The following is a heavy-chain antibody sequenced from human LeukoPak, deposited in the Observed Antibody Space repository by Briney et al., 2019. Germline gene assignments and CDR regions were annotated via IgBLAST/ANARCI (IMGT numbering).Heavy chain of an antibody. Sequence: ASVKVSCKVSGYTLTELSMHWVRQAPGKGLGWMGGFDPEDGETIYAQEFQGRVTMTEDTSTDTAYMELSSLRSEDTAVYYCATAADRYSYGYGSFDYWGQGTLVTVSS. CDR2: FDPEDGET. D-gene: IGHD5-18*01. CDR1: GYTLTELS. J-gene: IGHJ4*02. V-gene: IGHV1-24*01. CDR3: ATAADRYSYGYGSFDY.